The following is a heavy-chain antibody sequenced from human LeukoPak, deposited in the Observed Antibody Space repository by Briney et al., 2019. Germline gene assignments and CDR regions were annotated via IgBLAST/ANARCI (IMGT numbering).Heavy chain of an antibody. D-gene: IGHD3-10*01. V-gene: IGHV3-30-3*01. CDR3: AREDLRAFDF. Sequence: GGSLRLSCAASGFTFSSYAMHWVRQAPGKGLEWVAVISYDGSNKYYADSVKGRFTISRDNSKNTLYLQMNSLRAEDTAVYYCAREDLRAFDFWGQGTMVTVSS. CDR1: GFTFSSYA. J-gene: IGHJ3*01. CDR2: ISYDGSNK.